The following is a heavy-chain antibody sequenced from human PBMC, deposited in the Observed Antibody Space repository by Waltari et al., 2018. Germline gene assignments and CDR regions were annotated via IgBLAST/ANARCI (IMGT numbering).Heavy chain of an antibody. CDR2: IYYSGST. CDR1: GGSISSSSYY. Sequence: QLQLQESGPGLVKPSETLSLTCTVSGGSISSSSYYWGWIRQPPGKGLEWIGSIYYSGSTYYNPSLKSRVTISVDTSKNQFSLKLSSVTAADTAVYYCARVHRNTLGATGAPYYYYYMDVWGKGTTVTISS. V-gene: IGHV4-39*01. J-gene: IGHJ6*03. CDR3: ARVHRNTLGATGAPYYYYYMDV. D-gene: IGHD1-26*01.